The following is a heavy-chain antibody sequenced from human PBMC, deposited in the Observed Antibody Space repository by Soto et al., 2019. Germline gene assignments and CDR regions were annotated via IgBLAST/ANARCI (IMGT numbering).Heavy chain of an antibody. CDR3: ARKTYYYDSSGYQTPMDV. Sequence: SETLSLTCTVSGGSISSYYWSWIRQPPGKGLEWIGYIYYSGSTNYNPTLKSRVTISVDTSKNQFSLKLSSVTAADTAVYYCARKTYYYDSSGYQTPMDVWGQGTTVTVSS. CDR2: IYYSGST. CDR1: GGSISSYY. V-gene: IGHV4-59*01. J-gene: IGHJ6*02. D-gene: IGHD3-22*01.